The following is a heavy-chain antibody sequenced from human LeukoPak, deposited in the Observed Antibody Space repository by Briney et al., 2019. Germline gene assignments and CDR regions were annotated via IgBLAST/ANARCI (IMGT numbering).Heavy chain of an antibody. V-gene: IGHV1-2*02. D-gene: IGHD3-10*01. J-gene: IGHJ6*03. CDR3: ARAMVRGVIQPYYYYYMDV. CDR2: INPNSGGT. Sequence: GASVKVSCKASGYTFTGYYMHWVRQAPGQGLEWMGWINPNSGGTNYAQKFQGRVTMTRDTSISTAYMELSRLRSDDTAVYYCARAMVRGVIQPYYYYYMDVWGKGTTVTVSS. CDR1: GYTFTGYY.